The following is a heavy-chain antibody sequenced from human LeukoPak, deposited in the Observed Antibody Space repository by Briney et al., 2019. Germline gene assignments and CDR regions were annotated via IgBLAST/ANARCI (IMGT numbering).Heavy chain of an antibody. V-gene: IGHV4-59*08. CDR1: GGSISGYY. CDR2: IYYSGST. CDR3: ARSWFGEGNGMDV. Sequence: PSETLSLTCTVSGGSISGYYWSWIRQPPGKGLEWIGYIYYSGSTNYNPSLKSRVTISVDTSKNQFSLKLSSVTAADTAVYYCARSWFGEGNGMDVWGQGTTVTVSS. J-gene: IGHJ6*02. D-gene: IGHD3-10*01.